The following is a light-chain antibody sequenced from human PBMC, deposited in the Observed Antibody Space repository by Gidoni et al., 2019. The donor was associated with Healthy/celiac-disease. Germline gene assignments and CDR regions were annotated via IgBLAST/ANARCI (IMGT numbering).Light chain of an antibody. CDR3: QQYNNWPPRYT. CDR2: GAS. V-gene: IGKV3-15*01. J-gene: IGKJ2*01. CDR1: QSVSSN. Sequence: DIVMTQSPATLSVSPGERATLSCRASQSVSSNLAWYQQKPGQAPRLLIYGASTRATGIPARFSGSGSGTEFTLTISSLQSEDVAVYYCQQYNNWPPRYTVGQGTKLEIK.